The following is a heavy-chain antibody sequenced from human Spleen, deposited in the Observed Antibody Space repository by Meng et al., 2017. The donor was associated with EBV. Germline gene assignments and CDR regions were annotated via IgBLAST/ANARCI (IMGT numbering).Heavy chain of an antibody. CDR1: GYTLTKVS. J-gene: IGHJ4*02. CDR2: FDPEDGQI. D-gene: IGHD2-8*02. V-gene: IGHV1-24*01. CDR3: AKAGSETYLGLDS. Sequence: QVHLDQPEAEVKKPGASVKVPCKVFGYTLTKVSMHWVRQAPGKGLEWMGGFDPEDGQIFYAQKFQGRVTMTEDTSTDTAYMELNSLRSEDTATYYCAKAGSETYLGLDSWGQGILVTVSS.